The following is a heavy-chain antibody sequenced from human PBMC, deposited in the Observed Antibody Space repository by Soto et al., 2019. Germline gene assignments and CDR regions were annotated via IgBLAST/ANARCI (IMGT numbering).Heavy chain of an antibody. V-gene: IGHV1-69*01. CDR2: IIPIFGTA. D-gene: IGHD2-15*01. J-gene: IGHJ5*02. CDR1: GGTFSSYA. Sequence: QVQLVQSGAEVKKPGSSVKVSCKASGGTFSSYAISWVRQAPGQGLEWMGGIIPIFGTANYAQKFQGRVTITADESTSTAYMELSSLRSEDTAVYYCARVNTACCSGGSCYSDWFDPWGQGTLVTVSS. CDR3: ARVNTACCSGGSCYSDWFDP.